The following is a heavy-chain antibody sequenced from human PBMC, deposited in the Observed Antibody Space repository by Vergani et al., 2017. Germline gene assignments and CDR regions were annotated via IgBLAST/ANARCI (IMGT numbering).Heavy chain of an antibody. D-gene: IGHD2-2*01. CDR1: GYTFTDYF. J-gene: IGHJ4*02. CDR3: GGVGTSSNCDYFDY. V-gene: IGHV1-2*02. CDR2: INPNSGGT. Sequence: QVQLVQSGAEVKKPGASVKVSCKASGYTFTDYFMHWVRQAPGQGLEWMGWINPNSGGTNYAQKFQGRVTMTRDTSISTANMELSNLRSDDTAVYYCGGVGTSSNCDYFDYWGQGTLVTVSS.